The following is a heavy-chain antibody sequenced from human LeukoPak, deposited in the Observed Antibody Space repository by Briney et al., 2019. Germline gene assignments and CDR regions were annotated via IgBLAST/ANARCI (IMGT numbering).Heavy chain of an antibody. V-gene: IGHV4-39*01. CDR3: ARGPSAYLATARPGYYFDY. J-gene: IGHJ4*02. CDR1: GGSISSSSYS. CDR2: IYYSGST. D-gene: IGHD6-6*01. Sequence: SETLSLTCTVSGGSISSSSYSWGWIRQPPGKGLEWIGSIYYSGSTYYNPSLKSRVTISVDTSKNQFSLKLSSVTAADTAVYYCARGPSAYLATARPGYYFDYWGQGTLVTVSS.